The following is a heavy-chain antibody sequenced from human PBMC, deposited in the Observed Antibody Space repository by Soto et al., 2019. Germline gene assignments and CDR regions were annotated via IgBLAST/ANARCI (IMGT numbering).Heavy chain of an antibody. J-gene: IGHJ4*02. V-gene: IGHV3-30*18. CDR2: ISYDGSNK. CDR1: GFTFSSYG. CDR3: AKGGLRRVTPYYFDY. Sequence: ESGGGVVQPGRSLRLSCAASGFTFSSYGMHWVRQAPGKGLEWVAVISYDGSNKYYADSVKGRFTISRDNSKNTLYLQMNSLRAEDTAVYYCAKGGLRRVTPYYFDYWGQGTLVTVSS. D-gene: IGHD3-9*01.